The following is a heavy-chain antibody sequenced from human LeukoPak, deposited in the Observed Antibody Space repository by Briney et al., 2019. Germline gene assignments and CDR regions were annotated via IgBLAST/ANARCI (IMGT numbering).Heavy chain of an antibody. V-gene: IGHV1-69*06. CDR1: GGTFSSYA. CDR2: IIPIFGTA. Sequence: SVKVSCKASGGTFSSYAISWVRQAPGQGLEWMGGIIPIFGTANYAQKFQGRVTITADKSTSTAYMELSSLRSEDTAVYYCARDVRINQVLMITFGGVIGNWFDPWGQGTLVTVSS. CDR3: ARDVRINQVLMITFGGVIGNWFDP. J-gene: IGHJ5*02. D-gene: IGHD3-16*01.